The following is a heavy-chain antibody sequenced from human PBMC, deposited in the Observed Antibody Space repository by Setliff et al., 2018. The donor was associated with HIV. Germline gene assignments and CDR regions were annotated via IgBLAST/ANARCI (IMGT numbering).Heavy chain of an antibody. V-gene: IGHV1-8*01. Sequence: ASVKVSCKASGYTFSSNDINWVRQATGQGLEWMGWMNPNSGNTGYAQKFQGRVTMTRDTSISTAYMELNNLKFEDTAVYYCARARRDSYDRGGRNHYYIDVWGKGTTVTVSS. CDR1: GYTFSSND. J-gene: IGHJ6*03. CDR3: ARARRDSYDRGGRNHYYIDV. D-gene: IGHD3-22*01. CDR2: MNPNSGNT.